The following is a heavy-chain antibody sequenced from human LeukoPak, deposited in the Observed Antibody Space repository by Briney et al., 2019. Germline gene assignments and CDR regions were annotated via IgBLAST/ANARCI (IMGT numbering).Heavy chain of an antibody. CDR1: GFTFDDYA. CDR3: AKDSYRGYEFDY. V-gene: IGHV3-9*01. CDR2: ISWNSGSI. J-gene: IGHJ4*02. Sequence: GRSLRLSCAASGFTFDDYAMHWVRQAPGKGLEWVSGISWNSGSIGYADSVKGRFTISRDNAKNSLYLQMNSLRAEDTALYYCAKDSYRGYEFDYWGQGTLVTVSS. D-gene: IGHD5-12*01.